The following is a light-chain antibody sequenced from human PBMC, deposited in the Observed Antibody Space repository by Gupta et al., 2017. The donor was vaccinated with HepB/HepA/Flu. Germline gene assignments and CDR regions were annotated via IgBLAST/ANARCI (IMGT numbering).Light chain of an antibody. J-gene: IGKJ3*01. CDR3: QHQGTIFLR. CDR2: GAS. Sequence: IVLTQSPGTLSLSPGEGATLFCRASQSIRNNFLGWYQQKPGQAPRLLIYGASMRAIGIPDRFSGSGSGTDFTLTISRLEPEDSAVYYCQHQGTIFLRFGHGTKVDIK. CDR1: QSIRNNF. V-gene: IGKV3-20*01.